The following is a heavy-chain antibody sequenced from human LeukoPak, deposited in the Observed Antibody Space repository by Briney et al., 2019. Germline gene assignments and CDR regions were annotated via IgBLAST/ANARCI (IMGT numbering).Heavy chain of an antibody. D-gene: IGHD3-9*01. V-gene: IGHV1-3*01. J-gene: IGHJ4*02. Sequence: ASVKVPCKASGYTFTSYAMHWVRQAPGQRLEWMGWIDAGNGNTKYSQKFQGRVTITRDTSASTAYMELSSLRSEDTAVYYCARAVLRYFDWLLGFDYWGQGTLVTVSS. CDR3: ARAVLRYFDWLLGFDY. CDR2: IDAGNGNT. CDR1: GYTFTSYA.